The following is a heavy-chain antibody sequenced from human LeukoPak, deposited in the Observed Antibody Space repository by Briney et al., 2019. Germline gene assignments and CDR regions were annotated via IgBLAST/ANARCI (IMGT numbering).Heavy chain of an antibody. J-gene: IGHJ3*02. CDR1: GYTFTDYY. V-gene: IGHV1-69-2*01. CDR3: ATDLSRWELLDAFDI. D-gene: IGHD1-26*01. CDR2: VDPEDGET. Sequence: ATVKLSCKVSGYTFTDYYMHWVPQAPGKGLEWMGLVDPEDGETIYAEKFQGRVTITADTSTDTAYMELSSLRSEDTAVYYCATDLSRWELLDAFDIWGQGTMVTVSS.